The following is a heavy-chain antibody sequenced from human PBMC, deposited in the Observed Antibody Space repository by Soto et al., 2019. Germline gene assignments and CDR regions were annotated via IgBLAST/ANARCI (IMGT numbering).Heavy chain of an antibody. CDR3: ARVTMITFGGANYGMDV. V-gene: IGHV1-46*01. J-gene: IGHJ6*02. D-gene: IGHD3-16*01. CDR2: INPSGGST. Sequence: ASVKVSCKASGYTFTSYYMHWVRQAPGQGLEWMGIINPSGGSTSYAQKFQGRVTMTRDTSTSTVYMELSNLRSEDTAVYYCARVTMITFGGANYGMDVWGQGTTVTVSS. CDR1: GYTFTSYY.